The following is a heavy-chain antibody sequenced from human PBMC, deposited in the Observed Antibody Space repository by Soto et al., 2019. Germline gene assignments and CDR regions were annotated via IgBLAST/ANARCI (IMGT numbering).Heavy chain of an antibody. J-gene: IGHJ4*02. Sequence: SETLSLTCAVYGGSFSGYYWSWIRQPPGKGLEWIGEINHSGSTNYNPSLKSRVTISVDTSKNQFSLKLSSVTAADTAVYYCARARGRYYDSSGYYSPLYYFDYWGQGTLVTVSS. CDR2: INHSGST. V-gene: IGHV4-34*01. CDR1: GGSFSGYY. CDR3: ARARGRYYDSSGYYSPLYYFDY. D-gene: IGHD3-22*01.